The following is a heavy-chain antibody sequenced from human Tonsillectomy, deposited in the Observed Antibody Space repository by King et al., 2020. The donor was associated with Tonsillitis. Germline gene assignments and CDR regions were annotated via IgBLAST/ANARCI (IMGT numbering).Heavy chain of an antibody. V-gene: IGHV4-39*01. J-gene: IGHJ3*02. D-gene: IGHD3-9*01. Sequence: QLQESGPGLVKPSETLSLTCTVSRGSINSNTYYWGWIRQPPGKGLEWIGNIYYSGSTYCNPSLKSRVTISVDTSKNQFSLKLSSVTAADTAVYYCARHSNDILTGYYPAFDIWGQGTMVTVSS. CDR3: ARHSNDILTGYYPAFDI. CDR2: IYYSGST. CDR1: RGSINSNTYY.